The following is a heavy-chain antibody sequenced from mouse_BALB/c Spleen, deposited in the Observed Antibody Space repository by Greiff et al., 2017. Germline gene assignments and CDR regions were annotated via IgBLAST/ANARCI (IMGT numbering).Heavy chain of an antibody. J-gene: IGHJ4*01. CDR1: GYTFTSYW. CDR3: ARSGLLLRLYYAMDY. Sequence: VKLMESGAELARPGASVKLSCKASGYTFTSYWMQWVKQRPGQGLEWIGAIYPGDGDTRYTQKFKGKATLTADKSSSTAYMQLSSLASEDSAVYYCARSGLLLRLYYAMDYWGQGTSVTVSS. D-gene: IGHD1-1*01. V-gene: IGHV1-87*01. CDR2: IYPGDGDT.